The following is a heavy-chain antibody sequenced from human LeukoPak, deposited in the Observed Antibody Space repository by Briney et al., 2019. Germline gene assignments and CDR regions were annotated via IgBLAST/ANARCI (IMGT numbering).Heavy chain of an antibody. CDR2: INPNSGGT. Sequence: ASVKVSCKASGYTFTGYYMHWVRQAPGQGLEWMGWINPNSGGTNYAQKFQGRVTMTRDTSIGTAYMELSRLRSDDPAVYYCARGIWGSSYGMDVWGQGTTVTVSS. CDR3: ARGIWGSSYGMDV. V-gene: IGHV1-2*02. J-gene: IGHJ6*02. CDR1: GYTFTGYY. D-gene: IGHD3-16*01.